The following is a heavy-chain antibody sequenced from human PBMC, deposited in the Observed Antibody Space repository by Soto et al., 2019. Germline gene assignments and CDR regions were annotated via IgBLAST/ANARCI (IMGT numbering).Heavy chain of an antibody. CDR1: GFTFSSYA. J-gene: IGHJ4*02. CDR3: AKGIIAGIAAAGNGPFDY. CDR2: ISGSGVST. V-gene: IGHV3-23*01. D-gene: IGHD6-13*01. Sequence: PGGSLRLSCAASGFTFSSYAMSWFGQAPGKGLGWFSAISGSGVSTYYADSMKGRFTISRDNSKNTLYLQMNSLRAEDTAVYYCAKGIIAGIAAAGNGPFDYWGQGTLVTVSS.